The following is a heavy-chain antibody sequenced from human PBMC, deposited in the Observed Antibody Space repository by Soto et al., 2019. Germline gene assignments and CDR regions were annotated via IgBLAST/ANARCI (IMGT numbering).Heavy chain of an antibody. CDR1: GGSVDSGGYY. CDR3: ARNDFWSGYTWFDP. J-gene: IGHJ5*02. D-gene: IGHD3-3*01. Sequence: SETLSLTCTVSGGSVDSGGYYWNWTRQYPGKGLEWLGYIYYRGSTYYTPSLKSRLTISLDTSKNQFSLRLTSVTAADTAVYYCARNDFWSGYTWFDPWGQGTLVTVSS. CDR2: IYYRGST. V-gene: IGHV4-31*03.